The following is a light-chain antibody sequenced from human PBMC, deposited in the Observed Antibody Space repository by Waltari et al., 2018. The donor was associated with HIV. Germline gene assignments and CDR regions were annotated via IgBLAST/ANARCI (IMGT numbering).Light chain of an antibody. Sequence: DIVMTQSPLSLPVTPGEPASISCRSSQSLLHSNGYNYLDWFLQKPGQSPQLLISLGSNRASGVPDRFSCSGSCTDFTLEISRVEAEDVGVYYCMQALQTPLTFGVGTKVELK. CDR2: LGS. CDR1: QSLLHSNGYNY. CDR3: MQALQTPLT. V-gene: IGKV2-28*01. J-gene: IGKJ4*01.